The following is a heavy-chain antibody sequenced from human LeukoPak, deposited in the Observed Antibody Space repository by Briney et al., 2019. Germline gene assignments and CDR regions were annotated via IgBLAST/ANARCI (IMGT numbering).Heavy chain of an antibody. Sequence: SETLSLTCTVSGGSISSYYWSWIRQPPGKGLEWIGYIYYSGSTNYNPSLKSRVTISVDTSKNQFSLKLSSVTAADTAVYYCARGNDFWSGYYPTQYFDYWGQGTLVTVSS. J-gene: IGHJ4*02. CDR2: IYYSGST. V-gene: IGHV4-59*12. CDR1: GGSISSYY. CDR3: ARGNDFWSGYYPTQYFDY. D-gene: IGHD3-3*01.